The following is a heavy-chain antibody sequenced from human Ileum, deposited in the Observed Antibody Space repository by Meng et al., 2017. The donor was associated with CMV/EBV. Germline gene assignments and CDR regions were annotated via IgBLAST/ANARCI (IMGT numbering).Heavy chain of an antibody. V-gene: IGHV3-73*01. CDR1: GFTFSGSA. CDR2: IRSKANSYAT. Sequence: GESLKISCAASGFTFSGSAMHWVRQASGKGLEWVGRIRSKANSYATAYAASVKGRITISRDDSKNTAYLQMNSLKTEDTAVYYCTSAFSSGRTVNDYWGQGTLVTVSS. D-gene: IGHD6-19*01. J-gene: IGHJ4*02. CDR3: TSAFSSGRTVNDY.